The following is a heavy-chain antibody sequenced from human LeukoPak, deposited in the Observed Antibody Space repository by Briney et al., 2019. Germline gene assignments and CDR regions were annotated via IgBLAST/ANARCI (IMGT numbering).Heavy chain of an antibody. Sequence: ASVKVSCKASGYTFTGYYMHWVRQAPGQGLEWMGWINPNSGGTNYAQKFQGRVTMTRDTSISTAYMELSRLRSGDTAVYYCARSLQITKYYYDSSLRARCFDYWGQGTLVTVSS. CDR3: ARSLQITKYYYDSSLRARCFDY. CDR2: INPNSGGT. CDR1: GYTFTGYY. D-gene: IGHD3-22*01. V-gene: IGHV1-2*02. J-gene: IGHJ4*02.